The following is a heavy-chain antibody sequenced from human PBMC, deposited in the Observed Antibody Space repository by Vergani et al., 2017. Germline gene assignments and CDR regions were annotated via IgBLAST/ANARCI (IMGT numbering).Heavy chain of an antibody. Sequence: QLQLQESGSGLVKPSQTLSLTCAVSGGSISSGGYSWSWIRQPPGKGLEWIGYIYHSGSTYYNPSLKSRVTISVDRSKNQFSLKLSSVTAADTAVYYCASGHDSSGFYYDYWGQGTLVTVSS. CDR3: ASGHDSSGFYYDY. CDR1: GGSISSGGYS. CDR2: IYHSGST. D-gene: IGHD3-22*01. V-gene: IGHV4-30-2*01. J-gene: IGHJ4*02.